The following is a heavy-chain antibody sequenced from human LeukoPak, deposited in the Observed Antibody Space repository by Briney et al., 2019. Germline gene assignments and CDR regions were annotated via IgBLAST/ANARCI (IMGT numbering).Heavy chain of an antibody. V-gene: IGHV3-74*01. D-gene: IGHD3-16*01. CDR1: GFSISGYW. CDR2: MNSGGTTI. Sequence: GGSLRLSCAASGFSISGYWMHWVRQAAGEGLVWVSRMNSGGTTINYADSVKGRFTISRDNVDNTLHLQMNSLRAEDTAVYYCIREVQVRASASLGLGGQGTLVTVSS. J-gene: IGHJ4*01. CDR3: IREVQVRASASLGL.